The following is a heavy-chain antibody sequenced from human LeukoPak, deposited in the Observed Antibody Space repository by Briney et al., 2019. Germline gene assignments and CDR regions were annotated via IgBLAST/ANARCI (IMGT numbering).Heavy chain of an antibody. J-gene: IGHJ4*02. Sequence: PGGSLRLSCAASGFTFSSYAMSWVRQAPGKGLEWVSAISGSGGSTYYADSVKGRFTISRDNSRNTLYLQMNSLRAEDTAVYYCAKVREDQPLFDYWGQGTLVTVSS. CDR2: ISGSGGST. CDR3: AKVREDQPLFDY. D-gene: IGHD2-2*01. V-gene: IGHV3-23*01. CDR1: GFTFSSYA.